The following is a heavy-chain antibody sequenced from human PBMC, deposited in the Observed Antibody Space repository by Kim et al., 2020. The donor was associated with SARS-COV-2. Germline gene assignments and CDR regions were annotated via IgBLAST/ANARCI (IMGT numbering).Heavy chain of an antibody. CDR3: AKALNYYDGIGPEAFDI. CDR2: ISWDGGST. Sequence: GGSLRLSCAASGFTFDDYTMHWVRQAPGKGLEWVALISWDGGSTYYADSVKGRFTISRDNTKNSLYLQMNSLRTEDTALYYCAKALNYYDGIGPEAFDILGPGRMGTAS. J-gene: IGHJ3*02. V-gene: IGHV3-43*01. D-gene: IGHD3-22*01. CDR1: GFTFDDYT.